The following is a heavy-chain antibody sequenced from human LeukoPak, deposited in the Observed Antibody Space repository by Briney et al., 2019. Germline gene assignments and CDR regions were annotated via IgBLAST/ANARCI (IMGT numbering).Heavy chain of an antibody. V-gene: IGHV3-23*01. CDR2: ISGSGYTT. Sequence: GGSLRLSCAASGFTFRDCGMSWVRQAPGKGLEWVSSISGSGYTTYYADSVKGRFTISRDNSKATLLLHMSSLRVEDTAVCYCAKGDSAAWPESWVDHWGQGTLVTVSS. CDR3: AKGDSAAWPESWVDH. D-gene: IGHD1-14*01. J-gene: IGHJ5*02. CDR1: GFTFRDCG.